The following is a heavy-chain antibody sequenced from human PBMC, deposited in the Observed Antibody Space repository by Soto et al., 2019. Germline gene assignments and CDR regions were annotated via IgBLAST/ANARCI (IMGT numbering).Heavy chain of an antibody. V-gene: IGHV4-39*07. J-gene: IGHJ5*02. CDR1: GGYISDRSYY. CDR3: ARNGDCTRPGCIVGWFAP. D-gene: IGHD2-8*01. Sequence: SVTLSLTYSVSGGYISDRSYYWGWIRQPPGKGLEWIANIHYSGSTYYNPSLKSRVTNSVDTSKNQFYLDLNSVTAADTAMYYFARNGDCTRPGCIVGWFAPWGPGTLVTVSS. CDR2: IHYSGST.